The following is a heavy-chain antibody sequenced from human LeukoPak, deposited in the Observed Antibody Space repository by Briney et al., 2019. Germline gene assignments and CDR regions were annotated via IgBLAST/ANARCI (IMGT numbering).Heavy chain of an antibody. D-gene: IGHD5-18*01. Sequence: QPGGSLRLSCAASGFTFDDYAMHWVRQAPGKGLEWVSLISGDGGSTYYADSVKGRFTISRDNSKNSLYLQMNSLRTEDTALYYCATDIGDTAMVNWGQGTLVTVSS. CDR3: ATDIGDTAMVN. CDR1: GFTFDDYA. J-gene: IGHJ4*02. CDR2: ISGDGGST. V-gene: IGHV3-43*02.